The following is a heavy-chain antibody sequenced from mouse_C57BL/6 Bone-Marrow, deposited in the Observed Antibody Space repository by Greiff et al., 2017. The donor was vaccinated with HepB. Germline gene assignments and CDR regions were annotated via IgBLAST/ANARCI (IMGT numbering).Heavy chain of an antibody. V-gene: IGHV1-69*01. J-gene: IGHJ2*01. D-gene: IGHD1-1*01. CDR1: GYTLTSYW. CDR3: AREDTTVVADFDY. Sequence: QVQLQQPGAELVMPGASVKLSCKASGYTLTSYWMHWVKQRPGQGLEWIGEIDPSDSYTNYNQKFKGKSTLTVDKSSSTAYMQLSSLTSEDSAVYYCAREDTTVVADFDYWGQGTTLTVSS. CDR2: IDPSDSYT.